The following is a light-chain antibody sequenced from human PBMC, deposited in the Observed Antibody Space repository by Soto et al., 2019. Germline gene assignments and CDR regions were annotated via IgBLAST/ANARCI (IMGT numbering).Light chain of an antibody. CDR3: QQFNNYPH. V-gene: IGKV1D-13*01. J-gene: IGKJ4*01. CDR1: QGISSA. CDR2: DAS. Sequence: AIPLTQSPSSLSASVGDRVTITCRASQGISSALAWYQQKPGKAPKLLIYDASSLESGVPSRFSGSGSGTDFTLTISSLQPEDFATYYCQQFNNYPHFGGGTKVEIK.